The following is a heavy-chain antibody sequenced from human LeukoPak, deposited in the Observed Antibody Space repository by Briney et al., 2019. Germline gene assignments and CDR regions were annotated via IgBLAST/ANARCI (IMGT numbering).Heavy chain of an antibody. J-gene: IGHJ4*02. CDR1: RYTFSSSD. CDR3: VGGAPNWGFDF. D-gene: IGHD7-27*01. V-gene: IGHV1-8*01. CDR2: MSPTSGNT. Sequence: ASVKVSCKASRYTFSSSDINWARQAAGQGFEWMGWMSPTSGNTGYAQNFQGRVTMTRDTSISTAYMELTSLGSEDTAVYYCVGGAPNWGFDFWGQGTLVIVSS.